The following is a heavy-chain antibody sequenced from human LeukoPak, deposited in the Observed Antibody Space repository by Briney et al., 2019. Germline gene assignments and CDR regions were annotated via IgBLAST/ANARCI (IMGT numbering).Heavy chain of an antibody. J-gene: IGHJ5*02. CDR1: GGSITSYY. V-gene: IGHV4-59*08. Sequence: PSETLSLTCTVSGGSITSYYWSWIRQPPGKGLEWIGYIYYSWSTSYNPSLKSRVTISVDTSKNQFSLNLRSVTAADTAVYYCARIRQNWFDPWGQGTLVTVSS. CDR2: IYYSWST. CDR3: ARIRQNWFDP.